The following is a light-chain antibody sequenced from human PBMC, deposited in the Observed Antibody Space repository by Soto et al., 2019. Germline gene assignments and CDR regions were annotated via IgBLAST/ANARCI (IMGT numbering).Light chain of an antibody. Sequence: EIVLTQSPGTLSLSPGERATLSCRASQSVSSSYLAWYQQKPGQAPRLLIYGASSRATGIPDRFSGSGSGTDFTVTISRLEPEDFAVYYCQQYGSSSSYTFGQGTNLEIK. V-gene: IGKV3-20*01. CDR1: QSVSSSY. CDR2: GAS. CDR3: QQYGSSSSYT. J-gene: IGKJ2*01.